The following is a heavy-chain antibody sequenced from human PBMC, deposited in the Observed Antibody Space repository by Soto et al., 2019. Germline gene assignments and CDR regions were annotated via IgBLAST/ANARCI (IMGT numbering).Heavy chain of an antibody. V-gene: IGHV3-21*01. CDR3: ARDSYIDYGDYASEFVDI. Sequence: EVQLVESGGGLVKPGGSLRLSCAASGFTFSSYSMNWVRQAPGKGLEWVSSISSSSSYIYYADSVKGRFTISRDNAKNSLYLQMNSLRAEDTAVYYCARDSYIDYGDYASEFVDIWGQGTMVTVSS. D-gene: IGHD4-17*01. CDR2: ISSSSSYI. CDR1: GFTFSSYS. J-gene: IGHJ3*02.